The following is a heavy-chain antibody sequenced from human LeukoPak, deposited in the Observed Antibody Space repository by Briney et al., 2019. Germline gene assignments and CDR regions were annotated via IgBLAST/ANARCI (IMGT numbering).Heavy chain of an antibody. CDR2: IYYSGGS. Sequence: PSETLSLTCTVSGGSISSYFWSWIRQPPGKGLEWIGYIYYSGGSKYNPSLKSRVTISVDTSKNQFSLKLTSVTAADTAVYYCARVDSAVDAFDIWGQGTMVTVSS. J-gene: IGHJ3*02. D-gene: IGHD3-10*01. CDR3: ARVDSAVDAFDI. V-gene: IGHV4-59*01. CDR1: GGSISSYF.